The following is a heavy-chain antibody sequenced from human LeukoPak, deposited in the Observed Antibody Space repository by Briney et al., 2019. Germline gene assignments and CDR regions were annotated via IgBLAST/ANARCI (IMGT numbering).Heavy chain of an antibody. V-gene: IGHV1-8*03. J-gene: IGHJ6*03. D-gene: IGHD3-3*01. CDR2: MNPNSGNT. Sequence: VASVKVSCKASGYTSTSYDINWVRQATGQRLEWMGWMNPNSGNTGYAQKFQGRVTITRNTSISTAYMELSSLRSEDTAVYYCARGATYYDFWSGYYPIDYYYYYMDVWGKGTTVTVSS. CDR1: GYTSTSYD. CDR3: ARGATYYDFWSGYYPIDYYYYYMDV.